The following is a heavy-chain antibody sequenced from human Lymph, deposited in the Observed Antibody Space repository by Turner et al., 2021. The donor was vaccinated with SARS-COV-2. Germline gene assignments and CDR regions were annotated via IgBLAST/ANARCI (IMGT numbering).Heavy chain of an antibody. CDR3: AREGDALAGGMDV. Sequence: QVQLVESGGGVVQPGRSLRLSCAASGFTFSSHGMHWVRQAPGKGLEWVAVIWYDGSNKYYADSVKGRFTISRDNSKNTLYLQMNSLRAEDTAVYYCAREGDALAGGMDVWGQGTTVTVS. D-gene: IGHD2-15*01. V-gene: IGHV3-33*01. CDR2: IWYDGSNK. J-gene: IGHJ6*02. CDR1: GFTFSSHG.